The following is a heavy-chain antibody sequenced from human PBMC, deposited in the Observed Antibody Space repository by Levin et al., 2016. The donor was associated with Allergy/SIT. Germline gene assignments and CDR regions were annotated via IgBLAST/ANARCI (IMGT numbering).Heavy chain of an antibody. CDR2: IYHSGST. D-gene: IGHD2-2*01. CDR3: ARAKGYCSSTSCYSRYYYGMDV. Sequence: VRQAPGKGLEWIGEIYHSGSTNYNPSLKSRVTISVDKSKNQFSLKLSSVTAADTAVYYCARAKGYCSSTSCYSRYYYGMDVWGQGTTVTVSS. V-gene: IGHV4-4*02. J-gene: IGHJ6*02.